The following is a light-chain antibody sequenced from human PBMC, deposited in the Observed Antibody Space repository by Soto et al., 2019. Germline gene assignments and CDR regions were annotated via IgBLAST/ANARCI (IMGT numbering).Light chain of an antibody. CDR1: RTVGSN. Sequence: EIVMTQSPATLSVSPGERATLSCRASRTVGSNLAWYQTKLGQAPRLLIYGASTRATGIPARFSGSGSGTEFTLTISSLRSEDFAIYFCQQYNNWPPDRTFGQGTKVEIK. V-gene: IGKV3-15*01. J-gene: IGKJ1*01. CDR2: GAS. CDR3: QQYNNWPPDRT.